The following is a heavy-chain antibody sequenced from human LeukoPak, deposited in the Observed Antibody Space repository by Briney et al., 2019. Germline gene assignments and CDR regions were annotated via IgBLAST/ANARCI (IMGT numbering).Heavy chain of an antibody. V-gene: IGHV3-53*01. CDR1: GFTVRSSY. CDR2: IYSGGSP. CDR3: ARDRSAAELAFDI. Sequence: GGSLRLSCAASGFTVRSSYMSWVRQAPGKGLEWVSVIYSGGSPDYADSAKGRFTISSDNSKNTLYLQMNSLRVEDTAVYYCARDRSAAELAFDIWAKGQWSPSLQ. J-gene: IGHJ3*02. D-gene: IGHD6-13*01.